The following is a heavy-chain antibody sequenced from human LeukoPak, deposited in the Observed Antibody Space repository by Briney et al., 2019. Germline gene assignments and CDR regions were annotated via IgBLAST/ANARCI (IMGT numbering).Heavy chain of an antibody. V-gene: IGHV4-38-2*02. D-gene: IGHD6-19*01. J-gene: IGHJ4*02. CDR3: ARDSGSGTYY. Sequence: KSSETLSLTCTVSGYSITSGYYWGWIRQPPGKGLEWIGSIYHSGSTFYNPSLKSRVTISIDTSKNQFSLKLSSVTAADTAVYYCARDSGSGTYYWGQGTLVTVSS. CDR1: GYSITSGYY. CDR2: IYHSGST.